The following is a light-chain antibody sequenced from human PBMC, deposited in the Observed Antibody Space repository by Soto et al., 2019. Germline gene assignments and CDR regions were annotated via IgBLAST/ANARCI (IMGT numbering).Light chain of an antibody. CDR1: SSHIGGNS. CDR2: DDN. V-gene: IGLV1-51*01. J-gene: IGLJ1*01. CDR3: GSWDSSMSAYV. Sequence: QSVMTQPPSVSAAPGQKVTLSCSGSSSHIGGNSVSWYQQLQGTAPKLLIYDDNKRPSGIPDRFSGSKSGTSATLGTTGFPTGDEADYYCGSWDSSMSAYVFGTGTKVTVL.